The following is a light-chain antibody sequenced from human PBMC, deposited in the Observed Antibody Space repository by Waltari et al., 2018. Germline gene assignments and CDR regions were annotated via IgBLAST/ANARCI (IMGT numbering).Light chain of an antibody. V-gene: IGLV7-46*01. J-gene: IGLJ2*01. CDR3: SLSYSDGQVI. Sequence: QAVVTQEPSLTVSPGGTVTLTCGSSTGPATSGQWPSWFQQKPGRATRTLIYDTNNRMSWAPARFSGSLLGGRAALTLSGAQPEDEAEYYCSLSYSDGQVIFGGGTKLTVL. CDR2: DTN. CDR1: TGPATSGQW.